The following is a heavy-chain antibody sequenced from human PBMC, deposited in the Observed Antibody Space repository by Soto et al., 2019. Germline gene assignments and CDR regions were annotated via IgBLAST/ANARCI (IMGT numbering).Heavy chain of an antibody. J-gene: IGHJ4*02. D-gene: IGHD6-13*01. Sequence: QVQLVESGGGVVQPGRSLRLSCAASGFTFSSYGMHWVRQAPGKGLEWVAVISYDGSNKYYADSVKGRFTISRDNAKNTLYLQMTSLRAEDTAVYYCAKDGSDGSSPLHGGQGTLVTVSS. CDR2: ISYDGSNK. CDR3: AKDGSDGSSPLH. V-gene: IGHV3-30*18. CDR1: GFTFSSYG.